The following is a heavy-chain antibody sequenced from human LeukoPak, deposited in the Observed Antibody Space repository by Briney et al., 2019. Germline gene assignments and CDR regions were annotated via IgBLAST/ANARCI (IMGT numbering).Heavy chain of an antibody. V-gene: IGHV3-53*01. CDR1: GFTFDDYA. D-gene: IGHD6-6*01. Sequence: GGSLRLSCAASGFTFDDYAMHWVRQAPGKGLEWVSVIYGGTSTYYADSVKGRFTISRDNSKNTLYLQMNSLRAEDTAVYYCARVVLYYYYMDVWGKGTTVTVSS. J-gene: IGHJ6*03. CDR2: IYGGTST. CDR3: ARVVLYYYYMDV.